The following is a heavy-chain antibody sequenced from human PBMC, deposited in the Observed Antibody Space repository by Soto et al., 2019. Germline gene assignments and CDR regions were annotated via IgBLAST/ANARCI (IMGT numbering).Heavy chain of an antibody. CDR2: STPGFGAA. V-gene: IGHV1-69*13. Sequence: SVKVSCKASGVAFSSHAISWVRQAPGQGLEWMGGSTPGFGAANYAQKFQGRVTIIADESTGTAYMEVSNLRSDDTAIYYCARDAVAGSWYFDFWGQGTLVTVSS. D-gene: IGHD6-19*01. CDR3: ARDAVAGSWYFDF. J-gene: IGHJ4*02. CDR1: GVAFSSHA.